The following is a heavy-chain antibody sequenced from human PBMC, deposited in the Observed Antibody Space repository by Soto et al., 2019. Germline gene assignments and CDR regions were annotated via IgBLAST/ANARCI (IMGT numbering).Heavy chain of an antibody. V-gene: IGHV3-30*03. Sequence: PGGSLRLSCAASGFTFSRYWMSWVRQAPGKGLEWVASILFDGRNKYYADSVKGRFTISRDNSKSTLYLQVNSLRTEDTAAYYCARAKFGVIFTSGMDVWGQGTTVTVSS. CDR1: GFTFSRYW. CDR2: ILFDGRNK. CDR3: ARAKFGVIFTSGMDV. D-gene: IGHD3-3*01. J-gene: IGHJ6*02.